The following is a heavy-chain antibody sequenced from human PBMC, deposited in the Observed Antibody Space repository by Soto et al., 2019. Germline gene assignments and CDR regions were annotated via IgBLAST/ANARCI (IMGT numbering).Heavy chain of an antibody. CDR3: ARHAVGSTYES. J-gene: IGHJ4*02. Sequence: SETLSLTCTVSGGSFSSSNYYWGWIRQPPGKGLEYIGNIFYSGSTHYAPSLKSRLTMSVDTSKSQFSLNLNSVTAADTAVYYCARHAVGSTYESWGQGTLVTVSS. CDR1: GGSFSSSNYY. D-gene: IGHD3-3*01. CDR2: IFYSGST. V-gene: IGHV4-39*01.